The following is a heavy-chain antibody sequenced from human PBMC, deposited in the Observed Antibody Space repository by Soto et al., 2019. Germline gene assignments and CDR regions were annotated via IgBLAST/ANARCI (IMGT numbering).Heavy chain of an antibody. CDR2: VDWDDDK. V-gene: IGHV2-70*12. CDR3: ARTYNNSVFEI. CDR1: GFSLGTSGMC. J-gene: IGHJ3*02. Sequence: EXGPTLVRPTQALALSCTFSGFSLGTSGMCVSWIRQPPGKALEWLALVDWDDDKYYSTSLKTRLTISKDTSKNQVVLTMTNMAPVDTATYYCARTYNNSVFEIWGQGTMVTVSS. D-gene: IGHD1-1*01.